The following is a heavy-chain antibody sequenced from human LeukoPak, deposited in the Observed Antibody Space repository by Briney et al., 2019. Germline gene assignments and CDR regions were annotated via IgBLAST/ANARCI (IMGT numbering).Heavy chain of an antibody. Sequence: GSLRLSCAASGFTFSNYAVNWVRQAPGKGLEWVSTITGRGGSTFYADSVKGRFTISRDNSMDTLYLQMSSLRAEDTAVYYCAKDRGRYYDSSGYYWGYYFDSWGQGILVTVST. J-gene: IGHJ4*02. V-gene: IGHV3-23*01. CDR1: GFTFSNYA. D-gene: IGHD3-22*01. CDR2: ITGRGGST. CDR3: AKDRGRYYDSSGYYWGYYFDS.